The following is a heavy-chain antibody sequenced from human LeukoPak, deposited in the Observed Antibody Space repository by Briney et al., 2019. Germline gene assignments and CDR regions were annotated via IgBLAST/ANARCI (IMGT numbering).Heavy chain of an antibody. Sequence: GRSLRLSCAASGFTFSSYAMHWVRQAPGKGLEWVAVISYDGSNKYYADSVKGRFTISRDNSKNTLYLQMNSLRAEDTAVYYCARDLVGGSYYPPLVYWRQGTLVTVSS. CDR1: GFTFSSYA. V-gene: IGHV3-30-3*01. CDR2: ISYDGSNK. D-gene: IGHD1-26*01. CDR3: ARDLVGGSYYPPLVY. J-gene: IGHJ4*02.